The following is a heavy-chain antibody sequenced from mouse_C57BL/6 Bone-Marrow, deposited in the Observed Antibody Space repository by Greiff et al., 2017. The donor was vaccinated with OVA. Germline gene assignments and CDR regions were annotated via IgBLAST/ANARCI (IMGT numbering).Heavy chain of an antibody. Sequence: EVQGVESGGDLVKPGGSLKLSCAASGFTFSSYGMSWVRQTPDKRLEWVATISSGGSYTYYPDSVKGRFTISRDNAKNTLYLQMSSLKSEDTAMYYCARQGPLAYWGQGTLVTVSA. CDR1: GFTFSSYG. CDR2: ISSGGSYT. J-gene: IGHJ3*01. D-gene: IGHD3-3*01. V-gene: IGHV5-6*01. CDR3: ARQGPLAY.